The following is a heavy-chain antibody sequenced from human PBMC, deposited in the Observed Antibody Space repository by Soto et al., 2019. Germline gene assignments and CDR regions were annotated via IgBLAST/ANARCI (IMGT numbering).Heavy chain of an antibody. J-gene: IGHJ4*02. V-gene: IGHV3-21*01. D-gene: IGHD1-1*01. Sequence: SLGLSCAASGFTFSSYSMNWVRQAPGKGLEWVSSISSSSSYIYYADSVKGRFTISRDNAKNSLYLQMTSLTAEDTAVYYCARDAVGWNGYFDYWGQGTLVTVSS. CDR1: GFTFSSYS. CDR3: ARDAVGWNGYFDY. CDR2: ISSSSSYI.